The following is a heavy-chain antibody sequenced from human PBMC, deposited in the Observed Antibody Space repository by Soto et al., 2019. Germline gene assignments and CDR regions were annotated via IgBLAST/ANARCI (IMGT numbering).Heavy chain of an antibody. CDR2: ISWNSGSI. V-gene: IGHV3-9*01. CDR1: GFTFDDYA. CDR3: AKDMSQEPLFIYYGMDV. J-gene: IGHJ6*02. Sequence: EVQLVESGGGLVQPGRSLRLSCAASGFTFDDYAMHWVRQAPGKGLEWVSGISWNSGSIGYADSVKGRFTISRDNAKNSLYLQMNSLRAEDTALYYCAKDMSQEPLFIYYGMDVWGQWTTVTVSS. D-gene: IGHD1-1*01.